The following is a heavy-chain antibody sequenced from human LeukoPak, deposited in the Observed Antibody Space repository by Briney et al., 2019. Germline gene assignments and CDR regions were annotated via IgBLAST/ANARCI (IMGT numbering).Heavy chain of an antibody. Sequence: SETLSLTCTVSNASISSNTYYRAWIRQPPGKGLEYIGSINYRGSTYYNPSLKSRVTISVDTSKNQFSLRLSSVTAADTALYYCARGTLYSGWSYYFDSWGQGTLVTVSS. J-gene: IGHJ4*02. V-gene: IGHV4-39*07. D-gene: IGHD6-19*01. CDR2: INYRGST. CDR3: ARGTLYSGWSYYFDS. CDR1: NASISSNTYY.